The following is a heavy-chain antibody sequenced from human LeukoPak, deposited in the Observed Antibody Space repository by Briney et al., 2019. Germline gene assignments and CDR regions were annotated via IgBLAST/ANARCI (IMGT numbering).Heavy chain of an antibody. CDR1: GGTFSSYA. Sequence: SVKVSCKASGGTFSSYAISWVRQAPGQGLEWMGGIIPIFGTANYAQKFQGRVTITTDESTSTAYMELSSLRSEDTAVYYCARDTGAYCGGDCYRGYFDYWGQGTLVTVSS. D-gene: IGHD2-21*02. V-gene: IGHV1-69*05. CDR3: ARDTGAYCGGDCYRGYFDY. J-gene: IGHJ4*02. CDR2: IIPIFGTA.